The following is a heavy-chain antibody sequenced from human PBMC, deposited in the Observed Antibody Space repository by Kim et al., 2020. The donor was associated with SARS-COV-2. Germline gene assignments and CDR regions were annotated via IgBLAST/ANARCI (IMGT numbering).Heavy chain of an antibody. V-gene: IGHV4-34*01. CDR3: ARFRRSVAAAGPFDY. Sequence: SETLSLTCAVYGGSFSGYYWSWIRQPPGKGLEWIGEINHSGSTNYNPSLKSRVTISVDTSKNQFSLKLSSVTAADTAVYYCARFRRSVAAAGPFDYWGQGTLVTVSS. CDR1: GGSFSGYY. J-gene: IGHJ4*02. D-gene: IGHD6-13*01. CDR2: INHSGST.